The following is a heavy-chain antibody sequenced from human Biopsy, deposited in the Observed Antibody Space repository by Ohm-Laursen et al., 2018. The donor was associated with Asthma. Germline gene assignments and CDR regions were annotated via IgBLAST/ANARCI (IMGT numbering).Heavy chain of an antibody. V-gene: IGHV4-34*01. CDR3: ARGPEWSGLDI. CDR1: GLSSSAYY. J-gene: IGHJ6*02. Sequence: SETLSLTCSMYGLSSSAYYWTWIRQTPGTGLEWIGESDHRGNTNTNATLKRRVTISKAKSANEFSLKMKSVTAADTAIYYCARGPEWSGLDIWGQGTTVTVSS. CDR2: SDHRGNT. D-gene: IGHD3-3*01.